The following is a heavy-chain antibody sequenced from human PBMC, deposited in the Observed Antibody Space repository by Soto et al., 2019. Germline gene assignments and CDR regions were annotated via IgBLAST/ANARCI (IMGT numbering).Heavy chain of an antibody. CDR2: IKSKEHGGTI. V-gene: IGHV3-15*01. J-gene: IGHJ4*02. D-gene: IGHD2-15*01. CDR1: GFTVSSDY. CDR3: TWVAAILH. Sequence: EVQLVETGGGLIQPGGSLRLSCAASGFTVSSDYMSWVRQAPGKGLEWIGRIKSKEHGGTIDYAAPMKDRFIISRDDLKNTLYLQINSLQTEDTGVYYCTWVAAILHWGQGTLVTVSS.